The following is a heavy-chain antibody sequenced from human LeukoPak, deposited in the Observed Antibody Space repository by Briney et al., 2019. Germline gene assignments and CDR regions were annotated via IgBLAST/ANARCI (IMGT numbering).Heavy chain of an antibody. CDR2: IYSGGST. D-gene: IGHD2-2*01. Sequence: SGGSLRLSCTVSGFIVSSNYMGWVRQPPGKGLEWVSVIYSGGSTYYADSVKGRFTISRDNSKNTLYLQMNSLRAEDTAVYYCARDGGTGGYCSSATCSPFDYWGQGTLVTVSS. J-gene: IGHJ4*02. V-gene: IGHV3-53*01. CDR3: ARDGGTGGYCSSATCSPFDY. CDR1: GFIVSSNY.